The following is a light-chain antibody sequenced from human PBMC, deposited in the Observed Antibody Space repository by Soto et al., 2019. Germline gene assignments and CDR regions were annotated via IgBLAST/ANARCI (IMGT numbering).Light chain of an antibody. CDR3: QQYTGPPTT. V-gene: IGKV3-20*01. J-gene: IGKJ5*01. Sequence: EIVMTQSPATLSVSPGGRATLSCRASQAVSSNYLAWCQQRPGQAPRLLIYGASTRAAGIPGRCSGSGTGTHLPITITRLEPEDSAVYVCQQYTGPPTTVGQGTRLESK. CDR1: QAVSSNY. CDR2: GAS.